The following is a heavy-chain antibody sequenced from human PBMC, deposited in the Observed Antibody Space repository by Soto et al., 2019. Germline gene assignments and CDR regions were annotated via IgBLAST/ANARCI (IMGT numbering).Heavy chain of an antibody. CDR3: ARGMAGPFDY. CDR1: GFTFSSYG. CDR2: IWYDGSNK. Sequence: GGSLRLSCAASGFTFSSYGMHWVRQAPGKGLEWVAVIWYDGSNKYYADSVKGRFTISRDNSKSTLYLQMNSLRVEDTAVYFCARGMAGPFDYWGRGTLVTVSS. V-gene: IGHV3-33*01. J-gene: IGHJ4*02. D-gene: IGHD6-19*01.